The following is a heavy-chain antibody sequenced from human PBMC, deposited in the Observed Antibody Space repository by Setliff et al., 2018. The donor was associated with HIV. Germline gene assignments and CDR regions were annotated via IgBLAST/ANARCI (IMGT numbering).Heavy chain of an antibody. Sequence: ASVKVSCKASGYTSNNCGISWVRQAPGQGLEWMGWISYNSGNTHYSQRLQDRGTMTIDTLTATVYMELTSLRSDDTAVYYCAREDIAVASAFDIWGQGTMVTVSS. V-gene: IGHV1-18*01. CDR1: GYTSNNCG. CDR2: ISYNSGNT. D-gene: IGHD6-19*01. J-gene: IGHJ3*02. CDR3: AREDIAVASAFDI.